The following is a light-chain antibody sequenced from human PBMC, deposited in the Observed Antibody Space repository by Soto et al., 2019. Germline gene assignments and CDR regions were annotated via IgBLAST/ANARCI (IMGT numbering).Light chain of an antibody. CDR1: QGISNY. CDR2: AAS. J-gene: IGKJ5*01. CDR3: QQLTSYPRST. V-gene: IGKV1-9*01. Sequence: DIQLTQSPAFLSASVRDRVTISCLASQGISNYLAWYQQRPGKAPHLLIYAASTLQTGVPSRFSGSGSGTEFTLTISSLQPEDFATYHCQQLTSYPRSTFGQGTRLEI.